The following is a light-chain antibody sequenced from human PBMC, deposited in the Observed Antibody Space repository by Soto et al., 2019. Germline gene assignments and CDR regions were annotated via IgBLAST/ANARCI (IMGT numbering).Light chain of an antibody. CDR2: GAS. J-gene: IGKJ2*01. V-gene: IGKV3-15*01. Sequence: EIVMTQSPATLSVSPGERATLSCRASQSVSSNLAWYQQKPGQAPRLLIYGASTRATGIPARFSGSVSGTEFTLTISNLQSEDFAYYYCQQYNNWPPSYTFGQGTKLEIK. CDR3: QQYNNWPPSYT. CDR1: QSVSSN.